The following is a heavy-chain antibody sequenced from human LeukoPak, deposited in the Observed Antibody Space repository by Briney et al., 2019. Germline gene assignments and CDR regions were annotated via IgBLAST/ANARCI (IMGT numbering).Heavy chain of an antibody. J-gene: IGHJ3*02. CDR2: IKSKTDGGTT. D-gene: IGHD3-10*01. CDR3: TTVINGFGEGSTSDI. CDR1: GFTFSNAW. V-gene: IGHV3-15*01. Sequence: GGSLRLSCAASGFTFSNAWMSWVRQAPGKGLEWVGRIKSKTDGGTTDYAAPVKGRFTISRDDSKNTLYLQMNSLKTEDTAVYYCTTVINGFGEGSTSDIWGQGTMVTVSS.